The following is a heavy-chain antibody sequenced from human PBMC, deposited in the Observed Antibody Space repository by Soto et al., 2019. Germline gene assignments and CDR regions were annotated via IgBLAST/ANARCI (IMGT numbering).Heavy chain of an antibody. CDR1: GFTFSRYA. V-gene: IGHV3-30*18. J-gene: IGHJ5*01. CDR2: VSFDGSPK. D-gene: IGHD3-3*01. CDR3: AKLGDAVSGYFDF. Sequence: QVQLVQSGGGVVQPGGSLRLSCAASGFTFSRYAIHWVRQAPGKGLEWVADVSFDGSPKNYAVPVRGRFTISRDNSKNTVYLQMNSMRAEDTVLYYCAKLGDAVSGYFDFWGQGTQVAVSS.